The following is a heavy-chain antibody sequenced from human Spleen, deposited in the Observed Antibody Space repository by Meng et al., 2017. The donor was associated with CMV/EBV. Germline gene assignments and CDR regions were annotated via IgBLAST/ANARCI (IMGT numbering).Heavy chain of an antibody. CDR1: GFTVETHY. D-gene: IGHD4-17*01. V-gene: IGHV3-21*01. CDR2: ISGSSSYI. J-gene: IGHJ5*01. CDR3: ARDIYGDYWFDS. Sequence: GESLKISCAASGFTVETHYMTWVRQAPGKGLEWVSSISGSSSYIYYADSMKGRFTISRDNTENSLYLQMNSLKVEDTAVYFCARDIYGDYWFDSWGQGALVTVSS.